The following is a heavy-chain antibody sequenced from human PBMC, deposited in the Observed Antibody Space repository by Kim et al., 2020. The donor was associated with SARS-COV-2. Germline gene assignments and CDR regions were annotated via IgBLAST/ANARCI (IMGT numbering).Heavy chain of an antibody. CDR2: ISPYNGKT. D-gene: IGHD3-22*01. Sequence: ASVKVSCKTSGYTFTNYGINWVRQAPGQGLEWMGWISPYNGKTKFAENLQGRVIMTTDTSTSTVYMELRSLRSDDTAVYYCARGPGNSGYPLWGQGTLVTVSS. J-gene: IGHJ4*02. V-gene: IGHV1-18*01. CDR3: ARGPGNSGYPL. CDR1: GYTFTNYG.